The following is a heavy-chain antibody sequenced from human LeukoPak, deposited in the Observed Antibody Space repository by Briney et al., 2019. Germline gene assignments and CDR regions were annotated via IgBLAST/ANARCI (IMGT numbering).Heavy chain of an antibody. CDR1: GFTFSSYA. Sequence: GGSLTLSCAASGFTFSSYAMCWVRQAPGKGLEWVSDISGGGGSTYYADSVKGRFTISRDNFNNTLYLQMNSLRAEDTAVYYCAKKGDYGDYWYFDLWGRGTLVTVSS. CDR2: ISGGGGST. V-gene: IGHV3-23*01. CDR3: AKKGDYGDYWYFDL. D-gene: IGHD4-17*01. J-gene: IGHJ2*01.